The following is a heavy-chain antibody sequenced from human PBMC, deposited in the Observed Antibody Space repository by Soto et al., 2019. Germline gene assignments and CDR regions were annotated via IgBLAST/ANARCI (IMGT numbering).Heavy chain of an antibody. CDR3: ARVTGYSSGWDDAFDI. CDR1: GYTFTSYD. J-gene: IGHJ3*02. V-gene: IGHV1-8*01. CDR2: MNPNSGNT. Sequence: ASVKVSCKASGYTFTSYDINWVRQATEQGLEWMGWMNPNSGNTGYAQKFQGRVTITRNTSISTAYMELSSLRSEDTAVYYCARVTGYSSGWDDAFDIWGQGTMVTVSS. D-gene: IGHD6-19*01.